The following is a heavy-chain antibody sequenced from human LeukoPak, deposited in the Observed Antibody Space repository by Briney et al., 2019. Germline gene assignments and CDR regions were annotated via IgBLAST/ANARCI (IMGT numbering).Heavy chain of an antibody. CDR2: IYYSGST. CDR1: GGSISSGGYY. J-gene: IGHJ5*02. CDR3: ARGKNYYGSGTPFGIGWFDP. V-gene: IGHV4-31*03. Sequence: SQTLSLTFTVSGGSISSGGYYWSWIRQHPGKGLEWIGYIYYSGSTYYNPSLKSRVTISVDTSKNQFSLKLSSVTAADTAVYYCARGKNYYGSGTPFGIGWFDPWGQGTLVTVSS. D-gene: IGHD3-10*01.